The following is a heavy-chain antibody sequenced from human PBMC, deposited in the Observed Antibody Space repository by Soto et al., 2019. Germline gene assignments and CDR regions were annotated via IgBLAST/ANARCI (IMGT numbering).Heavy chain of an antibody. Sequence: QVQLQESGPGLVKPSETLSLTCTVSGGSVSNSYWGWIRQPPGKGLEWVAYVYYSGSTNYNPSLGSRVTISVDKSNNPFSLKMTSVTGADTAVYYCARGRSHEWELLVQYFDYWGQGTLVTVSS. D-gene: IGHD1-26*01. CDR3: ARGRSHEWELLVQYFDY. J-gene: IGHJ4*02. V-gene: IGHV4-59*02. CDR1: GGSVSNSY. CDR2: VYYSGST.